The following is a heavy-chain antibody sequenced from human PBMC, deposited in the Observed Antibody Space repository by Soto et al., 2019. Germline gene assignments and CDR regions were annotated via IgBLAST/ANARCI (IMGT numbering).Heavy chain of an antibody. Sequence: PSETLSLTCAVYGGSFSGYYWSWIRQPPGKGLEWIGEINHSGSTNYNPSLKSRVTISVDTSKNQFSLKLSSVTAADTAVYYCARDRRSAQYSSSPDWFDPWGQGTLVTVSS. D-gene: IGHD6-6*01. V-gene: IGHV4-34*01. CDR1: GGSFSGYY. CDR2: INHSGST. J-gene: IGHJ5*02. CDR3: ARDRRSAQYSSSPDWFDP.